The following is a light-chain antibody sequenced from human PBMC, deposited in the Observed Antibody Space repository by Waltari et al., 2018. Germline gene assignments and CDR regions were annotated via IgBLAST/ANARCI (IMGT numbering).Light chain of an antibody. CDR1: LSNIGTPY. Sequence: QSVLTQPPSASGTPGQSVTISCSGSLSNIGTPYVYWYQQLPGTAPKLLIYLTHQRPSGVPDRFSASKSGTSASLAISGLRFEDEGDYYCATRDEGPTVGFGGGTKVTVL. V-gene: IGLV1-47*01. CDR3: ATRDEGPTVG. J-gene: IGLJ2*01. CDR2: LTH.